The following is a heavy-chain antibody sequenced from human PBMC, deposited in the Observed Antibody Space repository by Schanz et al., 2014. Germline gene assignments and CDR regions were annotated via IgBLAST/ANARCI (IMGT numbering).Heavy chain of an antibody. Sequence: EVQLVESGGGLIQPGGSLRLSCAVSGFSVSTNYMSWARQAPGKGLEWISSLYINAGGTIYADSVKGRFFISRDSSKNTLFLQMNSLRAYDTAIYFCARDEGRDGYNLAMDVWGQGTLVTVSS. CDR2: LYINAGGT. CDR1: GFSVSTNY. CDR3: ARDEGRDGYNLAMDV. J-gene: IGHJ3*01. V-gene: IGHV3-53*01. D-gene: IGHD2-21*01.